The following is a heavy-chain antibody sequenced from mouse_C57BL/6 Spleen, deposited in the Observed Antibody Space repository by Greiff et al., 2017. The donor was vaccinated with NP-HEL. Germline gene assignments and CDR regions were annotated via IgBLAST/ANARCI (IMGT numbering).Heavy chain of an antibody. V-gene: IGHV1-26*01. J-gene: IGHJ4*01. CDR1: GYTFTDYY. Sequence: VQLKQSGPELVKPGASVKISCKASGYTFTDYYMNWVKQSHGKSLEWIGDINPNNGGTSYNQKFKGKATLTVDKSSSTAYMELRSLTSEDSAVYYCARVYDYDEGGYYAMDYWGQGTSVTVSS. CDR2: INPNNGGT. D-gene: IGHD2-4*01. CDR3: ARVYDYDEGGYYAMDY.